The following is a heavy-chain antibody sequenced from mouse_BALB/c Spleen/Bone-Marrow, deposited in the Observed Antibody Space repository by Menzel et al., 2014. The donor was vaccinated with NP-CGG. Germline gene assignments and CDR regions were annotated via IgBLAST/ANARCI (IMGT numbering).Heavy chain of an antibody. D-gene: IGHD3-3*01. V-gene: IGHV3-1*02. CDR1: GYSITSGYT. Sequence: DVKLVESGPDLVKPSQSLSLTCTVTGYSITSGYTWHWIRQFPGNTLEWMGYIHYSGSTNYNPSLKSRISITRDTSKNQFFLQLNSVTTEDTATYFCSKGTYAMDYWGQGTSVTVSS. CDR2: IHYSGST. J-gene: IGHJ4*01. CDR3: SKGTYAMDY.